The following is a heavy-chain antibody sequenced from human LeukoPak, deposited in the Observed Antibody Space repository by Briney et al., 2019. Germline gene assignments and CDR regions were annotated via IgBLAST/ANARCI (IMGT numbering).Heavy chain of an antibody. V-gene: IGHV3-23*01. CDR3: AKDLLRWSFDY. Sequence: GGSLRLSCAASGFTISSYEMNWVRQAPGKGLEWVSAIHGSDDNTHYADSVKGRFTISRDKSKNTLYLQMNSLRADDTAVYYCAKDLLRWSFDYWGQGTLVTVSS. D-gene: IGHD4-23*01. CDR1: GFTISSYE. J-gene: IGHJ4*02. CDR2: IHGSDDNT.